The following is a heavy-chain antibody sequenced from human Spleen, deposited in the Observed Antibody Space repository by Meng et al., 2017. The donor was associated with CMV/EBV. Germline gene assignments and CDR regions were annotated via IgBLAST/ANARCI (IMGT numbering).Heavy chain of an antibody. CDR2: IWYDGSNK. CDR3: ARVLKGIAAAGTNAMGY. V-gene: IGHV3-33*01. D-gene: IGHD6-13*01. Sequence: FTFSGYGMHWVRQAPGKGLEWVAVIWYDGSNKYYADSVKGRFTISRDNSKNTLYLQMNSLRAEDTAVYYCARVLKGIAAAGTNAMGYWGQGTLVTVSS. CDR1: FTFSGYG. J-gene: IGHJ4*02.